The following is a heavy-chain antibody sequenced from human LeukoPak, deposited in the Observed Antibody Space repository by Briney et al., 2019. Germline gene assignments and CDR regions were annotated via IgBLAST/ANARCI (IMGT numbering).Heavy chain of an antibody. CDR1: GGTFNNYA. Sequence: GASVKVSCKASGGTFNNYAISWVRQAPGQGLEWMGGVIAICGTTNSTQNVQGRLTITTDESTNTAYMELSSLTSEDTAVYYWSRSYLVFNWLDPWGQGTLVTVSS. V-gene: IGHV1-69*05. J-gene: IGHJ5*02. CDR2: VIAICGTT. D-gene: IGHD2-8*01. CDR3: SRSYLVFNWLDP.